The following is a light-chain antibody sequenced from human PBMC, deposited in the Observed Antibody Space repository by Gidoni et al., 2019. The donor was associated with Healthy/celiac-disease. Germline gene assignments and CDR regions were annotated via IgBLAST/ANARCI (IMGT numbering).Light chain of an antibody. CDR2: GNS. V-gene: IGLV1-40*01. J-gene: IGLJ2*01. CDR3: QSDDSSLSGSGV. CDR1: CSNIGAGYD. Sequence: QSVRTQPPSVSGAPGQRVTISCTGSCSNIGAGYDVPWYQQLPGTAPKLLIYGNSNRPSGVPDRFSGSKSGTSASLAITGLQAEDEADYYCQSDDSSLSGSGVFGGGTKLTVL.